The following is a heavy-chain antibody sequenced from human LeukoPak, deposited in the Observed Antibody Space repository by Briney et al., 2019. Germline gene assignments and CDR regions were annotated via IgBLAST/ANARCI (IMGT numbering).Heavy chain of an antibody. D-gene: IGHD3-10*01. V-gene: IGHV1-3*04. Sequence: SVKVSCKASGYTFTSYDINWVRQATGQGLEWMGWINTGNGNTRYSQKFQDRFTIARDASASTAYMELSSLRSEDTAVYYCARDYGSGSLHYWGQGTLVTVSS. CDR1: GYTFTSYD. CDR2: INTGNGNT. J-gene: IGHJ4*02. CDR3: ARDYGSGSLHY.